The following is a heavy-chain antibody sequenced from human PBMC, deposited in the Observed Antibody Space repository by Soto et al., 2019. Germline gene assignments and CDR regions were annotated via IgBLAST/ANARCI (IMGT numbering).Heavy chain of an antibody. CDR1: GGSISSYH. J-gene: IGHJ6*02. Sequence: SDTLSLTCIVSGGSISSYHWSWIRQPPGKGLEWIGYIDYSGSTNYNPSLKSRVTISVDTSMNQFSLKLSSVTAADTAVYYCARDPVERATPYYYGMDVWGQGTTVTVSS. V-gene: IGHV4-59*01. CDR2: IDYSGST. CDR3: ARDPVERATPYYYGMDV. D-gene: IGHD5-12*01.